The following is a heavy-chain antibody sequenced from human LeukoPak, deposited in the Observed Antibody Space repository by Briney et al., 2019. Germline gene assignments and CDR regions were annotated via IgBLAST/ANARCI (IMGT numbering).Heavy chain of an antibody. CDR1: RFTFSNYV. CDR3: ARDTGYSSGWYPRKDLFDY. J-gene: IGHJ4*02. CDR2: IKQDGSEK. Sequence: GGSLRLSCAASRFTFSNYVMHWVRQAPGKGLEWVANIKQDGSEKYYVDSVKGRFTISRDNAKNSLYLQMNSLRAEDTAVYYCARDTGYSSGWYPRKDLFDYWGQGTLVTVSS. D-gene: IGHD6-19*01. V-gene: IGHV3-7*01.